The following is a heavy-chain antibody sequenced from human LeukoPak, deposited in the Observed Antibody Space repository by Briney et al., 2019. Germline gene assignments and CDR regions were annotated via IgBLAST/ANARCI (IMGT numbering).Heavy chain of an antibody. J-gene: IGHJ4*02. CDR3: ARHVITMVREVINSYFDY. CDR1: GGSISSSSYY. D-gene: IGHD3-10*01. CDR2: IYYSGST. V-gene: IGHV4-39*01. Sequence: SETLSLTCTVSGGSISSSSYYWGWIRQPPGKGLEWIGSIYYSGSTYYNPSLKSRVTISVDTSKNQFSLKLSSVTAADTAVYYCARHVITMVREVINSYFDYWGQGTLVTVSS.